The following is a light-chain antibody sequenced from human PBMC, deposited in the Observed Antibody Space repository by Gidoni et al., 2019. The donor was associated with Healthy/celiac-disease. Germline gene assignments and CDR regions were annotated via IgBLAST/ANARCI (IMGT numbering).Light chain of an antibody. CDR3: QQYNSYSSKT. CDR2: DAS. J-gene: IGKJ1*01. Sequence: DIQMTQSPSTLSASVGDRVTITCRASRSISSWLAWYQQKPGKAPKLLIYDASSLESGVPSRFSGSGSGTEFTLTISSLQPDDFATYYCQQYNSYSSKTFGQGTKVEIK. CDR1: RSISSW. V-gene: IGKV1-5*01.